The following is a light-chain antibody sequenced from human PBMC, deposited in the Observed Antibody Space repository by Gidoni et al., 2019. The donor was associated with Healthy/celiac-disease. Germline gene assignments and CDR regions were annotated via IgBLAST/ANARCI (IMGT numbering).Light chain of an antibody. CDR2: EVS. J-gene: IGLJ2*01. V-gene: IGLV2-14*01. CDR1: SSDVGGYNY. CDR3: SSYTSSSTLVV. Sequence: QSALTQPASVSGSPGQSITISCTGTSSDVGGYNYVYWYQQHPGKAPKLMIYEVSNRPSGVSNRFSGSKSGTTSSLTISGLQAEDEADYYCSSYTSSSTLVVFGGGTKLTVL.